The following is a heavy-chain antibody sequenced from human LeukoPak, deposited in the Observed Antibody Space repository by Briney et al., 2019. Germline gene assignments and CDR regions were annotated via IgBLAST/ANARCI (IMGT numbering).Heavy chain of an antibody. V-gene: IGHV4-61*05. Sequence: PSETLSLTCSVSGDSISSITYYWAWIRQPPGKGLEWIGYIYYSGSTNYNPSLKSRVSISVDTSKNQFSLKLSSVTAADTALYYCTAGRSASYFDYWGQGTLVTVSS. CDR1: GDSISSITYY. D-gene: IGHD2-15*01. CDR2: IYYSGST. CDR3: TAGRSASYFDY. J-gene: IGHJ4*02.